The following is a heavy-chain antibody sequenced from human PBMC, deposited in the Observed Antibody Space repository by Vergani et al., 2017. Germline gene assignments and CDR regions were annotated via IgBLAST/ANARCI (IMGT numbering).Heavy chain of an antibody. V-gene: IGHV5-10-1*03. D-gene: IGHD6-13*01. Sequence: EVQLVPSGAEVKKPGESLRISCTGSGYSFTSYWISWVRQMPGKGLEWMGRIDPSDSYTNYSPSFQGHVTISADKSISTAYLQWSSLKASDTAMYYCAKYSSSWPGLAGWGQGTLVTVSS. CDR1: GYSFTSYW. CDR2: IDPSDSYT. J-gene: IGHJ4*02. CDR3: AKYSSSWPGLAG.